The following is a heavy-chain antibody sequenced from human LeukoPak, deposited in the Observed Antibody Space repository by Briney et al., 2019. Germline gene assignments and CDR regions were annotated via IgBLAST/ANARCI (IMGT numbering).Heavy chain of an antibody. J-gene: IGHJ6*03. CDR3: ARTPFNIVVVPAAIEVQSNFYMDV. V-gene: IGHV3-11*01. D-gene: IGHD2-2*01. CDR2: ISSSGSII. CDR1: GFTFSSYG. Sequence: PGGSLRLSCAASGFTFSSYGMSWIRQAPGKGLEWVSYISSSGSIIYYTDSVKGRFTISRDNAKNSLYLQMNSLRAEDTAVYYCARTPFNIVVVPAAIEVQSNFYMDVWGKGTTVTISS.